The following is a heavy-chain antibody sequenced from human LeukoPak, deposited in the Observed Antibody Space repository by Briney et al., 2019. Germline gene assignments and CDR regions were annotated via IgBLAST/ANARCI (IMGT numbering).Heavy chain of an antibody. D-gene: IGHD2-21*02. CDR2: ISGSGGST. CDR3: AKPPHPYCGGDCFYFDY. CDR1: GFTFSSYA. V-gene: IGHV3-23*01. Sequence: PGGSLRLSCAASGFTFSSYAMSWVRQAPGKGLEWVSAISGSGGSTYYADSVKGRFTISRDNSKNTLYLQMNSLRAEDTAVYYCAKPPHPYCGGDCFYFDYWGQGTLVTVSS. J-gene: IGHJ4*02.